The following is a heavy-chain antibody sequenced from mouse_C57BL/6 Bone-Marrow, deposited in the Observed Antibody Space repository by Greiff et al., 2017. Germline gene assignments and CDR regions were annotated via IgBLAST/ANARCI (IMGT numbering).Heavy chain of an antibody. CDR3: ARPDGYYGWYFDV. J-gene: IGHJ1*03. CDR2: ISSGSSTI. D-gene: IGHD2-3*01. CDR1: GFTFSDYG. V-gene: IGHV5-17*01. Sequence: EVKVVESGGGLVKPGGSLKLSCAASGFTFSDYGMHWVRQAPEKGLEWVAYISSGSSTIYYADTVKGRFTISRDNAKNTLFLQMTSLRSEDTAMYYGARPDGYYGWYFDVWGTGTTVTVSS.